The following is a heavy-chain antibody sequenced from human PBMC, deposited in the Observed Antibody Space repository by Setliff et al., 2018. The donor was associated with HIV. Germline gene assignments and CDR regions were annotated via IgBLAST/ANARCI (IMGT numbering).Heavy chain of an antibody. V-gene: IGHV1-3*01. CDR2: INSGTGNT. CDR1: GFIFTNYG. CDR3: ANSVTDASYWYFIH. D-gene: IGHD4-17*01. J-gene: IGHJ2*01. Sequence: ASVKVSCKASGFIFTNYGIHRVRQAPGHSLEWMGFINSGTGNTIYSQKFQGRVTFSRDTSASTAYMELSSLRSEDTAVYYCANSVTDASYWYFIHWGRGSPVTVSS.